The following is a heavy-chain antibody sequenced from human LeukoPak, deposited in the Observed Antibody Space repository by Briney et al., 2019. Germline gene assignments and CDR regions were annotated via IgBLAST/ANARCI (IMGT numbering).Heavy chain of an antibody. CDR2: IYYSGST. J-gene: IGHJ4*02. CDR3: ARLYSGVDY. CDR1: GYSISSGFY. V-gene: IGHV4-38-2*02. D-gene: IGHD3-10*02. Sequence: IPSETLSLTCTVSGYSISSGFYWGWIRQPPGKGLEWIGSIYYSGSTYYNPSLKSRVTISVDTSKNQFSLKLSSVTAADTAVYYCARLYSGVDYWGQGTLVTVSS.